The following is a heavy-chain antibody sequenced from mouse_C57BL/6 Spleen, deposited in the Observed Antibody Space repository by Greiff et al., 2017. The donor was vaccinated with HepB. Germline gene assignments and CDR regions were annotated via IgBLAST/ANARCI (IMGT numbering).Heavy chain of an antibody. Sequence: EVQLVESEGGLVQPGSSMKLSCTASGFTFSDYYMAWVRQVPEKGLEWVANINYDGSSTYYLDSLKSRFIISRDNAKNILYLQMSSLKSEDTATYYCASYDHYFDYWGQGTTLTVSS. CDR2: INYDGSST. V-gene: IGHV5-16*01. J-gene: IGHJ2*01. CDR1: GFTFSDYY. CDR3: ASYDHYFDY. D-gene: IGHD2-3*01.